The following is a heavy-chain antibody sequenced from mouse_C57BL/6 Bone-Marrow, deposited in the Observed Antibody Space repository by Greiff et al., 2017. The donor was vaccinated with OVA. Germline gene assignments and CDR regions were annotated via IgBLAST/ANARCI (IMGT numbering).Heavy chain of an antibody. CDR2: IDPKDGNT. V-gene: IGHV14-2*01. D-gene: IGHD2-3*01. CDR3: TAEMDH. Sequence: EVQLQQSGAELVKPGASGKLACTASGFNFNDYYMHWVKQRPEQGLEWIGRIDPKDGNTKYAPKFQGKATITVDTSSNTAYLQLSSLTSEDTGVYYCTAEMDHWGQGTTLTVSS. J-gene: IGHJ2*01. CDR1: GFNFNDYY.